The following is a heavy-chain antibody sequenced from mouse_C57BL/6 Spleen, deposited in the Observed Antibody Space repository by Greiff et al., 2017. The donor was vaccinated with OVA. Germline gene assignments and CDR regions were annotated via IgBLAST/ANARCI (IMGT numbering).Heavy chain of an antibody. J-gene: IGHJ1*03. CDR1: GFSLTSYG. CDR2: IWGDGRT. CDR3: AKPGYYGNYVYWYFDV. Sequence: VQRVESGPGLVAPSQRLSITCTVSGFSLTSYGVSWVRQPPGKGLAWLGVIWGDGRTNYHSALISRLSISKDNSKSQVFLKLNSLQTDDTATYYCAKPGYYGNYVYWYFDVWGTGTTVTVSS. D-gene: IGHD2-1*01. V-gene: IGHV2-3*01.